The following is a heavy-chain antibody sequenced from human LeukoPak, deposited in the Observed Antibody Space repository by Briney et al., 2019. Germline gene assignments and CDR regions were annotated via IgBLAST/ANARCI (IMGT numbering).Heavy chain of an antibody. J-gene: IGHJ4*02. CDR1: VFTLISYA. CDR3: ARDNNGDY. D-gene: IGHD1/OR15-1a*01. Sequence: GRSLILSFSTHVFTLISYAILRVRLAPGKGLEWVAVISYDGSNKDYADSVKGRFTISRDDSKNTLYLQMNSLTAEDTAVYYCARDNNGDYWGQGTLVTVSS. CDR2: ISYDGSNK. V-gene: IGHV3-30-3*01.